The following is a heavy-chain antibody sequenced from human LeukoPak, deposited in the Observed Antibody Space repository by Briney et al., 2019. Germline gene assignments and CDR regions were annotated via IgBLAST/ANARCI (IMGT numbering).Heavy chain of an antibody. CDR3: ARDLPYDSSGYYYRPYPDY. Sequence: ASVKVSCKASGYTFTGYYMHWVRQAPGQGLEWMGWINPNSGGTNYAQKFQGRVTMTRDTSISTAYMELSRLRSDDTAVYYCARDLPYDSSGYYYRPYPDYWGQGTLVTVSS. D-gene: IGHD3-22*01. J-gene: IGHJ4*02. V-gene: IGHV1-2*02. CDR1: GYTFTGYY. CDR2: INPNSGGT.